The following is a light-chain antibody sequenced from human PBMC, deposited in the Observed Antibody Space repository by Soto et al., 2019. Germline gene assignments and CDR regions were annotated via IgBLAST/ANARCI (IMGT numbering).Light chain of an antibody. V-gene: IGKV3D-15*01. CDR1: PSVSNS. Sequence: IALSESPGTLSLPPWERGPLFCMASPSVSNSLAWYQHKPGQAPRLLIYGASNRATGIPTRFSGSGSGTDFTLTISSLQSEDFAVYYCQQYNSWPLTFGPGTKVDIK. J-gene: IGKJ3*01. CDR3: QQYNSWPLT. CDR2: GAS.